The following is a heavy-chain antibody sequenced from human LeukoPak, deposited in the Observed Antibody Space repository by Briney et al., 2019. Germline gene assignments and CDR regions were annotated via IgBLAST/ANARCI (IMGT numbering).Heavy chain of an antibody. CDR1: GGSFSGYY. V-gene: IGHV4-34*01. CDR2: INHSGST. D-gene: IGHD6-25*01. CDR3: ASARLGSGLEGAFDI. J-gene: IGHJ3*02. Sequence: PSETLSLTCAVYGGSFSGYYWSWIRQPPGKGLEWIGEINHSGSTNYNPSLKSRVTISVDTFKNQFSLKLSSVTAADTAVYYCASARLGSGLEGAFDIWGQGTMVTVSS.